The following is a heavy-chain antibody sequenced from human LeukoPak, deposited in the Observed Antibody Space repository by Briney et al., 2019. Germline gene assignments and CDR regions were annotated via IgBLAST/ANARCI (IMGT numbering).Heavy chain of an antibody. CDR3: AKDFTAGQWLVKMFRYFDY. V-gene: IGHV3-23*01. Sequence: PGGSLRLSCAASGFTFSSYAMSWVRQAPGKGLEWVSTLGAIGFSTYYADSVKGRFTISRDNSKNTVWLQMNSLRVEDTAVYYCAKDFTAGQWLVKMFRYFDYWGQGTLVTVSS. CDR1: GFTFSSYA. J-gene: IGHJ4*02. D-gene: IGHD6-19*01. CDR2: LGAIGFST.